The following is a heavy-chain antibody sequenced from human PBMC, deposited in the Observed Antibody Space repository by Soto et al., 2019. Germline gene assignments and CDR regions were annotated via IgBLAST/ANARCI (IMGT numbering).Heavy chain of an antibody. CDR2: LSSSSSYI. D-gene: IGHD3-22*01. CDR3: ARDGYYYDSSGYYGNFDY. CDR1: GFTFSSYS. V-gene: IGHV3-21*01. Sequence: LRLSCAASGFTFSSYSMNWVRQAPRKGLEWVSSLSSSSSYIYYADSVKGRFTISRDNAKNSLYLQMNSLRAEDTAVYYCARDGYYYDSSGYYGNFDYWGQVTLVTVSS. J-gene: IGHJ4*02.